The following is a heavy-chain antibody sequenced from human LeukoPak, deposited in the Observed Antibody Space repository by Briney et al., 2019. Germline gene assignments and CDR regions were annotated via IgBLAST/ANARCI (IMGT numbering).Heavy chain of an antibody. CDR1: GFTFSIHA. J-gene: IGHJ4*02. CDR3: AKVRPDFTVGVYYFDY. CDR2: INGGGGST. V-gene: IGHV3-23*01. D-gene: IGHD1-26*01. Sequence: GGSLRLSCAVSGFTFSIHAMSWVRQAPGKGLEWVSGINGGGGSTYYADSVKGRFTISRDNSKNTLYLQMNSLRAEDTAVYFCAKVRPDFTVGVYYFDYWGQGTLVTVPS.